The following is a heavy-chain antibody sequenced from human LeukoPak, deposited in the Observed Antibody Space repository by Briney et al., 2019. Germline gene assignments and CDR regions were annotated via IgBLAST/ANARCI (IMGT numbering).Heavy chain of an antibody. CDR3: ARAVYYSNYLGY. CDR1: GFTFSSYA. J-gene: IGHJ4*01. Sequence: QPGGSLRLSCAASGFTFSSYAMSWVRQAPGKGLEWVSAISGSGGSTYYADSVKGRFTISRDNAKNTLYLQMNSLRAEDTAMYYCARAVYYSNYLGYWGQGTLVTVSS. V-gene: IGHV3-23*01. D-gene: IGHD3-10*01. CDR2: ISGSGGST.